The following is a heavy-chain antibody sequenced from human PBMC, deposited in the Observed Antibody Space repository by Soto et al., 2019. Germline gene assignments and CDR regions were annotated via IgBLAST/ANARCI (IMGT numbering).Heavy chain of an antibody. Sequence: SETLSLTCTVSGGSISSGGYYWSWIRQHPGKGLEWIGYIYYSGSTYYNPSLKSRVTISVDTSKNQFSLKLSSVTAADTAVYYCARDVEMATISVYYYGMDVWGQGTTVTVSS. V-gene: IGHV4-31*03. D-gene: IGHD5-12*01. CDR1: GGSISSGGYY. J-gene: IGHJ6*02. CDR2: IYYSGST. CDR3: ARDVEMATISVYYYGMDV.